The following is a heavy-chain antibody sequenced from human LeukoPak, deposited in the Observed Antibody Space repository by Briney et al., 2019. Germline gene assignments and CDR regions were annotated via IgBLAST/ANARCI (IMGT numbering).Heavy chain of an antibody. V-gene: IGHV3-21*01. Sequence: GGSLRLSCAASGFTFSSYSMNWVRQAPGKGLEWVSSISSSSSYIYYADSVKGRFTISRDNAKNSLYLQMNSLRAEDTAVYYCAADNYDYVWGSYRPNWFDPWGQGALVTVSS. CDR1: GFTFSSYS. CDR2: ISSSSSYI. D-gene: IGHD3-16*02. J-gene: IGHJ5*02. CDR3: AADNYDYVWGSYRPNWFDP.